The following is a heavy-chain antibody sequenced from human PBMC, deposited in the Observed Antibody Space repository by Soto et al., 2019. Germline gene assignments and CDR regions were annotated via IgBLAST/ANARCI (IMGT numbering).Heavy chain of an antibody. Sequence: PGGSLRLSCAASGFTYSNYAMSWVRQAPGRGLEWVSTISGSGGSTYYADSVKGRFTISRDNSKNTLYLQMNSLRAEDTAVYYCAKVWATYYFDQWGQGTLVTVSS. D-gene: IGHD3-16*01. V-gene: IGHV3-23*01. CDR3: AKVWATYYFDQ. J-gene: IGHJ4*02. CDR1: GFTYSNYA. CDR2: ISGSGGST.